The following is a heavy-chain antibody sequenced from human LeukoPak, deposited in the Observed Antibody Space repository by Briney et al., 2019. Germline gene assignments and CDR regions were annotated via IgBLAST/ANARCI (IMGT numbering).Heavy chain of an antibody. CDR1: GFTFSSYA. D-gene: IGHD6-6*01. CDR3: ARAMKVYSSSPPYY. CDR2: ISYDGSIK. V-gene: IGHV3-30*04. J-gene: IGHJ4*02. Sequence: GGSLRLSCAAPGFTFSSYAMYCVRQAPGKGLEWVAVISYDGSIKYYADSVKGRFTISRENSKNTLYLQMNSLRAEDTAVYYCARAMKVYSSSPPYYWGQGTLVTVSS.